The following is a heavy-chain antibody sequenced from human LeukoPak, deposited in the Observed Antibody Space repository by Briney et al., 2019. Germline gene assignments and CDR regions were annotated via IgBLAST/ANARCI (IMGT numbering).Heavy chain of an antibody. V-gene: IGHV3-23*01. CDR1: GFTFSNYA. CDR3: AKGYYDNLDY. J-gene: IGHJ4*02. CDR2: LNGRGDSP. Sequence: GGSLRLSCAASGFTFSNYAMSWVRQAPGKGLEWVSSLNGRGDSPYYADSVKGRFTISRDDAKNSLYLQMNSLRAEDTALYYCAKGYYDNLDYWGQGTLVTVSS. D-gene: IGHD3-22*01.